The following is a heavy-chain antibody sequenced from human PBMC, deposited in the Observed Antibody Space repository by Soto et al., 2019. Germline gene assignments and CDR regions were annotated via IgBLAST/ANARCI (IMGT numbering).Heavy chain of an antibody. J-gene: IGHJ3*02. CDR2: IWYEGLNI. CDR1: GFTFSTYG. D-gene: IGHD2-21*02. CDR3: ARAGPYCGSDCYPWAFDI. Sequence: QVQLVESGGGVVQPGTSLRLSCAASGFTFSTYGMHWVRQTPGKGLEWVAIIWYEGLNIYYADSVKGRFTISRDDSKNTVYLEMNSLSPGETAVYYCARAGPYCGSDCYPWAFDIWGRGTVVTVSS. V-gene: IGHV3-33*01.